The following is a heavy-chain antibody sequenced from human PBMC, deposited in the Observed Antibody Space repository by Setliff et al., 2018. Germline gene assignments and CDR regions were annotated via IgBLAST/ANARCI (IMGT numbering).Heavy chain of an antibody. D-gene: IGHD3-22*01. Sequence: GGSLRLSCAASQFTFSRHSMSWVRQAPGKGLEWISNVNSYGTMAWYAASVKGRFTITRDNAKNSLYLLMKSVRVDDTAVYYCARSINGYQQRYDIWGQGALVTVSS. V-gene: IGHV3-48*03. CDR1: QFTFSRHS. CDR2: VNSYGTMA. J-gene: IGHJ4*02. CDR3: ARSINGYQQRYDI.